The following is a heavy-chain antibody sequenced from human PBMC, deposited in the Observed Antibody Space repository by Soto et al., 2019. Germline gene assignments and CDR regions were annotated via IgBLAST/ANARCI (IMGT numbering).Heavy chain of an antibody. CDR3: ARALQTGYYYYGMDV. V-gene: IGHV3-74*01. Sequence: EVQLVESGGGLVQPGGSLRLSCAASGFTFSSYWMHWVRQAPGKGLVWVSRINSDGSSTSYADSVKGRFTISRDNAKNTLYLQMNSLRAGDTAVYYCARALQTGYYYYGMDVWGQGTTVTVSS. CDR1: GFTFSSYW. CDR2: INSDGSST. J-gene: IGHJ6*02.